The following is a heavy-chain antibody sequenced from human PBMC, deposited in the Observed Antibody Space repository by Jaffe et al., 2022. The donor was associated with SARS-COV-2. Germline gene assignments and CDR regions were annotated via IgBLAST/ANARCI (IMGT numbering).Heavy chain of an antibody. D-gene: IGHD6-13*01. Sequence: QLQLQESGPGLVKTSETLSLTCTVSGGSISSSSYYWGWIRQPPGKGLEWMGNIYYNGNSGSTYYNPSLKSRVTISVDTSKTQFSLKLSSVTAADTAVYYCASGPSSSPHRGFDYWGQGILVTVSS. CDR1: GGSISSSSYY. V-gene: IGHV4-39*01. CDR2: IYYNGNSGST. J-gene: IGHJ4*02. CDR3: ASGPSSSPHRGFDY.